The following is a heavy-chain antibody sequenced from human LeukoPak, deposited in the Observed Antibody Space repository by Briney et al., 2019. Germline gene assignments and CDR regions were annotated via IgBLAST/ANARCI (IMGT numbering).Heavy chain of an antibody. V-gene: IGHV3-23*01. D-gene: IGHD5-24*01. CDR1: GFTLNNYA. Sequence: GGSLRLSCAASGFTLNNYAMAWVRQGPGKGLEWVSAIRGDGDGTYYADFGKGRFTISRDNSKKTLFMQMNSLRAEDTAIYYCARASRDDSDYGARDIWGQGTMVTVSS. J-gene: IGHJ3*02. CDR3: ARASRDDSDYGARDI. CDR2: IRGDGDGT.